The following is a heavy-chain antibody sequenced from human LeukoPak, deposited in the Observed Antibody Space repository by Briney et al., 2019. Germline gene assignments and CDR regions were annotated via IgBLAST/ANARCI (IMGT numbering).Heavy chain of an antibody. V-gene: IGHV1-2*02. J-gene: IGHJ5*02. D-gene: IGHD3-22*01. CDR1: GYTFTGYY. CDR3: ARDDKDYYDSSGYGNWFDP. Sequence: ASVKVSCKASGYTFTGYYMHWVRQAPGQGLEWMGWINPNSGGTNYAQKFQGRVTMTRDTSISTAYMELSRLRSDDTAVYYCARDDKDYYDSSGYGNWFDPWGQGTLVTVSS. CDR2: INPNSGGT.